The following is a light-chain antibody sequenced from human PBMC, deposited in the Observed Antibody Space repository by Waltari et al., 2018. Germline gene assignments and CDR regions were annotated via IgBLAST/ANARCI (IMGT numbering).Light chain of an antibody. Sequence: QSVLTQPPSVSGAPGQRITISCTGTSSNIVAGYDLHWYLQLPGTAPKLLILGNNNRPSGVPDRFSASKSDTSASLAITGLQAEDEADYYCQSYDSSLSGVIFGGGTKLTVL. J-gene: IGLJ2*01. CDR3: QSYDSSLSGVI. CDR2: GNN. CDR1: SSNIVAGYD. V-gene: IGLV1-40*01.